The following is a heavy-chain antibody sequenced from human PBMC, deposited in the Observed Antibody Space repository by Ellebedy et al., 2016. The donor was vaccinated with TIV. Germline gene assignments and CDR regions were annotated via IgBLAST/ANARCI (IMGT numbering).Heavy chain of an antibody. J-gene: IGHJ3*02. CDR3: ARDMGWGNERINDAFDI. V-gene: IGHV3-48*04. CDR1: GFSFTSYS. Sequence: GGSLRLSCAASGFSFTSYSMNWVRQAPGKGLEWISYISHSSITIKYADSVKGRFTVSRDNSKNSLYLQMNSLRVGDTALYYCARDMGWGNERINDAFDIWGQGTTVTVSS. CDR2: ISHSSITI. D-gene: IGHD7-27*01.